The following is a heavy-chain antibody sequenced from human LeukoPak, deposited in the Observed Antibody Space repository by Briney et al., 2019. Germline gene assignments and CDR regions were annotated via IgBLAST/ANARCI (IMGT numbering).Heavy chain of an antibody. V-gene: IGHV3-30-3*01. D-gene: IGHD2-2*02. CDR2: ISYDGSNK. CDR3: AREGWGLGYCSSTSCYKEAFDI. Sequence: GGSLRLSCAASGFTFSSYAMHWVRQAPGKGLEWVAVISYDGSNKYYADSVKGRFTISRDNSKNTLYLQMNSLRAEDTAVYYCAREGWGLGYCSSTSCYKEAFDIWGQGTMVTVSS. CDR1: GFTFSSYA. J-gene: IGHJ3*02.